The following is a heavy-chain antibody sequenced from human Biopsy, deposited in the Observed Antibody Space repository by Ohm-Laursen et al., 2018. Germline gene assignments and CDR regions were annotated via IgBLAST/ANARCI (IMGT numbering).Heavy chain of an antibody. CDR3: VREPKTGTAEAWYFDL. J-gene: IGHJ2*01. V-gene: IGHV4-59*12. CDR1: GGSISSYY. D-gene: IGHD1-14*01. CDR2: ISYNERT. Sequence: GTLSLTCTVSGGSISSYYWSWIRQRPGKGLEWIGYISYNERTHYNPSLASRLAISFDTSNNRISLQLRSVSAADTAVYYCVREPKTGTAEAWYFDLWGRGSPVTVPS.